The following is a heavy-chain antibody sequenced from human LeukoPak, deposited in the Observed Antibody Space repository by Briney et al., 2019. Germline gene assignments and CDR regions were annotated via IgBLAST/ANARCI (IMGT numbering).Heavy chain of an antibody. CDR3: ARTNSQARDYYYYMDV. Sequence: PGGSLRLSCAASGFTFTTYWMSWVRQAPGQGLEWVANINQDGHEKYYVDSVKGRFTMSRDNAKNSLYLQMNSLRADDTAVYYCARTNSQARDYYYYMDVWGKGTTVTVSS. CDR1: GFTFTTYW. V-gene: IGHV3-7*01. D-gene: IGHD1-7*01. J-gene: IGHJ6*03. CDR2: INQDGHEK.